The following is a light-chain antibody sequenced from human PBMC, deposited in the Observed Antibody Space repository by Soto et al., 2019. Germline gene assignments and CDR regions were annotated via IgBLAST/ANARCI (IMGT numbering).Light chain of an antibody. CDR3: QQYGSSPLT. V-gene: IGKV3-15*01. Sequence: EIVMTQSPATLSVSPGERATLYCRASQSVSSKLAWFQQKPGQAPSLLIYGVSTRATGVPVRFSGSGSGTEFTLTINRLEPEDFAVYYCQQYGSSPLTFGGGTKVDIK. CDR1: QSVSSK. J-gene: IGKJ4*01. CDR2: GVS.